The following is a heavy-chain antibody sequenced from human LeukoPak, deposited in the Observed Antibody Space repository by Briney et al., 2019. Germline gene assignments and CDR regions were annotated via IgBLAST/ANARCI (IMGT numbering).Heavy chain of an antibody. D-gene: IGHD1-14*01. CDR2: INSDGSST. J-gene: IGHJ4*02. Sequence: GGSLRLSCAASGFTFSSYWTHWVRQAPGKGLVWVSRINSDGSSTSYADSVKGRFTISRDNAKNTLYLQMNSLRAEDTAVYYCARAGQFDYFDYWGQGTLVTVSS. V-gene: IGHV3-74*01. CDR1: GFTFSSYW. CDR3: ARAGQFDYFDY.